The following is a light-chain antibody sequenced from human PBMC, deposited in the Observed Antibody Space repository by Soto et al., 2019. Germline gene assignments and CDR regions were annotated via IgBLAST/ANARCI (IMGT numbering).Light chain of an antibody. CDR2: DAV. Sequence: EIVLTQSPDTLSLSPGERATLSCRASQSIGPYLAWYQQKPGQRPRLLVYDAVNRAAGAPDRFSGSGSGTDFTLTISSLEPEDSAVYLCQQRSDWPPLTFGGGTKVEI. V-gene: IGKV3-11*01. J-gene: IGKJ4*01. CDR3: QQRSDWPPLT. CDR1: QSIGPY.